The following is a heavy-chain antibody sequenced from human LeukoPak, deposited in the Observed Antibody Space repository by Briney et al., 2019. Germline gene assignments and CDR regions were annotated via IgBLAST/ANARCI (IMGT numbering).Heavy chain of an antibody. CDR1: GFTFSSYA. CDR2: ISGSGGST. CDR3: AKDQVGYSSSWFDP. D-gene: IGHD6-13*01. V-gene: IGHV3-23*01. Sequence: PGGSLRLSCAASGFTFSSYAMSWVRQAPGKGLEWVSAISGSGGSTYYADSVKGRFTISRDNTKNTLYLQMNSLRAEDTAVYYCAKDQVGYSSSWFDPWGQGTLVTVSS. J-gene: IGHJ5*02.